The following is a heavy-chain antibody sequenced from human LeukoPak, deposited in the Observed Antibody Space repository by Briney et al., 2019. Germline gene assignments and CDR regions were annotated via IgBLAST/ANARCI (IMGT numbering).Heavy chain of an antibody. CDR1: GGSISSYY. CDR2: INHSGST. J-gene: IGHJ4*02. V-gene: IGHV4-34*01. CDR3: AREEVLRYFDWLLYFDY. Sequence: SETLSLTCTVSGGSISSYYWSWIRQPPGKGLEWIGEINHSGSTNYNPSLKSRVTISVDTSKNQFSLKLSSVTAADTAVYYCAREEVLRYFDWLLYFDYWGQGTLVTVSS. D-gene: IGHD3-9*01.